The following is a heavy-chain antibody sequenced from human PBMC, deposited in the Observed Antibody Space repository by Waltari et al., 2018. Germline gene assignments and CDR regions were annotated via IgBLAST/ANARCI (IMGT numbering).Heavy chain of an antibody. D-gene: IGHD1-26*01. V-gene: IGHV4-4*02. J-gene: IGHJ1*01. CDR2: INRSGRS. CDR1: GCSMNGNSW. Sequence: QLQLQESGPGLVKPSGTLSLTCTVSGCSMNGNSWWSWVRQTTDKGWEWIGQINRSGRSNYNPALESRVTISIDTSKIQFSLKLTSTTATDTAVYYCARDRGIGLYLDSWGQGTLVTVSP. CDR3: ARDRGIGLYLDS.